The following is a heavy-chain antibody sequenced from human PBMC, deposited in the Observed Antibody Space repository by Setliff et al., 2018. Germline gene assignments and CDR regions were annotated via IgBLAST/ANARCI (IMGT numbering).Heavy chain of an antibody. CDR3: TFARDGYDVFDI. CDR2: XXXXXXXXXT. D-gene: IGHD5-18*01. J-gene: IGHJ3*02. CDR1: GFSFSGSA. V-gene: IGHV3-73*01. Sequence: PGGSLRLSCAASGFSFSGSAVYWVRQASVXXXXXXXXXXXXXXXXXTAYAXXVRGRFTISRDDSKNTAYLQMNSLKTEDTAVYYCTFARDGYDVFDIWGQGTMVTVSS.